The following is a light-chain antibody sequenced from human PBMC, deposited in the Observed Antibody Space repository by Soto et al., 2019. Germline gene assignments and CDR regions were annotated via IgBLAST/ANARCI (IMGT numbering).Light chain of an antibody. CDR1: SSDVGGYNY. V-gene: IGLV2-14*01. CDR2: EVS. CDR3: SSYTSSSTVV. Sequence: QPASVSGSPGQSITISCTGTSSDVGGYNYVSWYQQHPGKAPKLMIYEVSNRPSGVSNRFSGSKSGNTASLTISGLQAEDEADYYCSSYTSSSTVVFGGGTKVTVL. J-gene: IGLJ2*01.